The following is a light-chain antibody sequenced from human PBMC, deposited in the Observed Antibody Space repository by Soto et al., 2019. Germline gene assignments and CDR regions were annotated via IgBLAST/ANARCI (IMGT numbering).Light chain of an antibody. CDR2: DVT. J-gene: IGLJ1*01. CDR3: SSYTSSNSYV. V-gene: IGLV2-14*03. Sequence: QSVLTQPASVSGSPGQWTTISCTGTSSDVGGYSYVSWYQHHPGKAPKLMIYDVTNRPSGVSNRFSGSKSGNTASLTISGLQTEDEADYYCSSYTSSNSYVFGTGTKVTVL. CDR1: SSDVGGYSY.